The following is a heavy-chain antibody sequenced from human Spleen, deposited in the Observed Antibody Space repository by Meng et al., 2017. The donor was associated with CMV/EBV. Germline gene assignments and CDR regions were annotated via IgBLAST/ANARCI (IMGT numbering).Heavy chain of an antibody. CDR3: ARKRGYSYGFGY. CDR1: GGSFSGYY. CDR2: INHSGST. V-gene: IGHV4-34*01. J-gene: IGHJ4*02. D-gene: IGHD5-18*01. Sequence: TCAVYGGSFSGYYWSWIRQPPGKGLEWIGEINHSGSTNYNPSPKSRVTISVDTSKNQFSLKLSSVTAADTAVYYCARKRGYSYGFGYWGQGTLVTVSS.